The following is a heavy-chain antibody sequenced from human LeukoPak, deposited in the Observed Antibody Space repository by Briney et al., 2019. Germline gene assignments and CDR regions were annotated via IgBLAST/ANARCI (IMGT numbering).Heavy chain of an antibody. V-gene: IGHV4-39*07. J-gene: IGHJ4*02. CDR2: IYYSGST. CDR1: GGSISIYY. Sequence: PSETLSLTCTVSGGSISIYYWGWIRQPPGKGLEWIGNIYYSGSTYYNPSLKSRVTISVDTSKNQFSLKLSSVTAADTAVFYCARRQWLVSDFDYWGQGTLVTVSS. D-gene: IGHD6-19*01. CDR3: ARRQWLVSDFDY.